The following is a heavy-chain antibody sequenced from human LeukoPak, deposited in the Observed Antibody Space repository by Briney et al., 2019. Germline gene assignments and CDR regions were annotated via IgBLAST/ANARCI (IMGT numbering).Heavy chain of an antibody. CDR3: ASSSSWYSFFDY. V-gene: IGHV3-21*01. CDR1: GFTFSSYS. Sequence: GGSLRLSCAASGFTFSSYSMNWVRQAPGKGLEWVSSISSSSSYIYYADSVKGRFTISRDNAKNSLYLQMNSLRAEDTAVYYCASSSSWYSFFDYWGQGTLVTVSS. CDR2: ISSSSSYI. J-gene: IGHJ4*02. D-gene: IGHD6-13*01.